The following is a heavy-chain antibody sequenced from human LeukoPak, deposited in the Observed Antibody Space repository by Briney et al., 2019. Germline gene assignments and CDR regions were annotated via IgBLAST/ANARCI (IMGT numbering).Heavy chain of an antibody. V-gene: IGHV3-23*01. Sequence: GGSLRLSCAASGFTFSSYVMSWVRQAPGKGLEWVSAITGSGGSTYYADSVKGRYTISRDNSKNTLYLQMNSLKTEDTAVYYCTTDHSAYYYGSGSPANFDYWGQGTLVTVSS. CDR3: TTDHSAYYYGSGSPANFDY. CDR2: ITGSGGST. CDR1: GFTFSSYV. D-gene: IGHD3-10*01. J-gene: IGHJ4*02.